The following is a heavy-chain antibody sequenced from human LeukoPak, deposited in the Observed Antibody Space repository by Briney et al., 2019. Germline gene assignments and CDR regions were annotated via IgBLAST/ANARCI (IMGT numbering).Heavy chain of an antibody. CDR2: IKSKRDGETT. CDR3: TSLVGSPTY. J-gene: IGHJ4*02. D-gene: IGHD4-23*01. V-gene: IGHV3-15*01. Sequence: PGGSLRLSCAASGFTFSDAWMTWVRQAPGKGLEWVGRIKSKRDGETTDYAALVKSRFSISRDDSKSTVYLQMNSLRTEDTAVYYCTSLVGSPTYWGQGTLVAVSS. CDR1: GFTFSDAW.